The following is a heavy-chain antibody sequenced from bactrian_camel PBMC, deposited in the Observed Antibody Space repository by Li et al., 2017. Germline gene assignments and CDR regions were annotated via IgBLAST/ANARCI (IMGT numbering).Heavy chain of an antibody. Sequence: VQLVESGGGSVQAGGSLRLSCLYNHRGNCMGWFRQAPGKEREGVAAINASGGRTIYRNSVKGRFTISQDNAKNTLYLQMNNLKPEDTALYYCAANKPPCYYSETLAAQADDFNHWGQGTQVTVS. CDR1: NHRGNC. CDR3: AANKPPCYYSETLAAQADDFNH. J-gene: IGHJ4*01. CDR2: INASGGRT. D-gene: IGHD2*01. V-gene: IGHV3S54*01.